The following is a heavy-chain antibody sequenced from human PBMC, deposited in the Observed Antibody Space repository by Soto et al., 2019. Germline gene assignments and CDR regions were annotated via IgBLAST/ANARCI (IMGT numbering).Heavy chain of an antibody. D-gene: IGHD1-1*01. V-gene: IGHV1-3*04. J-gene: IGHJ4*02. Sequence: QAPGQRLEWMGYLNTGNGDTRYSQKFQGRLTITRDTSASTAYMELSSLRSEDTAIYYCVRDPGNRNYFDSWGQGTLVSVSS. CDR2: LNTGNGDT. CDR3: VRDPGNRNYFDS.